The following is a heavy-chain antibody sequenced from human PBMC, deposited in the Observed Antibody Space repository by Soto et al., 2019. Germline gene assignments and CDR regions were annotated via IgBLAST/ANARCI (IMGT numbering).Heavy chain of an antibody. D-gene: IGHD2-15*01. CDR3: TRDSSPKDTTYWVDAFAV. J-gene: IGHJ3*01. Sequence: EVQLVESGGGLVQPGGSLRLSCAASGFTFGRYWMTWVRQAPGKGLELVANINRDGSVKNYVDSVKGRFTVSRDNANGSLYLQMYSLRVETAAVYYCTRDSSPKDTTYWVDAFAVWGQGTRVTVS. V-gene: IGHV3-7*05. CDR2: INRDGSVK. CDR1: GFTFGRYW.